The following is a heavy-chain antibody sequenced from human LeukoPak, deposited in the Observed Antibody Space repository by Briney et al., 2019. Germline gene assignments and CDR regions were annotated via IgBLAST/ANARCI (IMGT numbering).Heavy chain of an antibody. CDR3: AKDMGGWDTAMAGSFDY. D-gene: IGHD5-18*01. Sequence: GGSLRLSCAASGFRFSDYYMSWIRQAPGKGLEWLSYITTSGSTTYYADSVKGRFTISRDNAKNSLYLQMNSLRAEDTALYYCAKDMGGWDTAMAGSFDYWGQGTLVTVSS. V-gene: IGHV3-11*01. CDR1: GFRFSDYY. J-gene: IGHJ4*02. CDR2: ITTSGSTT.